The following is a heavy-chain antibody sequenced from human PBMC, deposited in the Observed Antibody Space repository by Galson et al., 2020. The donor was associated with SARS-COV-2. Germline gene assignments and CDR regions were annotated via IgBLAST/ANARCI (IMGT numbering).Heavy chain of an antibody. CDR1: GFTFSDHA. CDR2: ISGSGGST. V-gene: IGHV3-23*01. Sequence: GESLKISCAASGFTFSDHAMSWVRQAPGKGLEWVSAISGSGGSTYYADSVKGRFTISRDNSKNTLYLQMNSLRAEDTAVYSCAKESSYYYDSSPIYWGQGTLVTVSS. D-gene: IGHD3-22*01. CDR3: AKESSYYYDSSPIY. J-gene: IGHJ4*02.